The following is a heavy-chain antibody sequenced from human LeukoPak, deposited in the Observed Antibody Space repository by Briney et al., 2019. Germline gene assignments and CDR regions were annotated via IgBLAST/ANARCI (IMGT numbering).Heavy chain of an antibody. CDR3: VRGLERRGY. V-gene: IGHV3-74*01. J-gene: IGHJ4*02. CDR1: EFTFSSYW. Sequence: GGSLRLSCAASEFTFSSYWMHWVRQAPGKGLVWVSRINTDGTGTSYADSVKGRFTISRDNAKNTLYLQMNSPRDEDTAVYYCVRGLERRGYWGQGTLVTVSS. D-gene: IGHD1-1*01. CDR2: INTDGTGT.